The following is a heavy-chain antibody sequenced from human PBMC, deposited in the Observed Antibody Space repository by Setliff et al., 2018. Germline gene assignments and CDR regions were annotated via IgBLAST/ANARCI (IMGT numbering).Heavy chain of an antibody. J-gene: IGHJ6*03. CDR1: GYTFSTYA. CDR2: INTNTGNP. Sequence: ASVKVSCKGSGYTFSTYAITWMRQAPGQGLEWMGWINTNTGNPSYAQGFTGRFVFSLDTSVSTAYLQISSLKAEDTAIYYCARGSRFGTIVYRGDYYLDVWGKGTTVTVSS. V-gene: IGHV7-4-1*02. D-gene: IGHD3-10*01. CDR3: ARGSRFGTIVYRGDYYLDV.